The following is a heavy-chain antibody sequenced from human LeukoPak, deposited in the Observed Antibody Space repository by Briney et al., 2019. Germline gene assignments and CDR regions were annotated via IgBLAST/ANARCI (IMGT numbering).Heavy chain of an antibody. CDR3: ASRYSGYDSVSSRWFDP. CDR2: INHSGST. V-gene: IGHV4-34*01. Sequence: PSETLSLTCAVYGGSFSGYYWSWIRQPPGKGLEWIGEINHSGSTNYNPSLKSRVTISVDTSKNQFSLKLSSVTAADTAVYYCASRYSGYDSVSSRWFDPWGQGTLVTVSS. J-gene: IGHJ5*02. D-gene: IGHD5-12*01. CDR1: GGSFSGYY.